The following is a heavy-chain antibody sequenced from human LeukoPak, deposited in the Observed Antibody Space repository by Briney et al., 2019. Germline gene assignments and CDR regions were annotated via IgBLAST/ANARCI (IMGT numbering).Heavy chain of an antibody. Sequence: SGGSLRLSCAASGFTFNTYWMTWVRQAPGKGLEWVANIKEDGSEKVYVDSLKGRFTISRDNAKNALFLQMNSLRVEDTAVYYCATKKAIVATIIGDYWGQGTLVTVSS. CDR3: ATKKAIVATIIGDY. CDR2: IKEDGSEK. J-gene: IGHJ4*02. CDR1: GFTFNTYW. D-gene: IGHD5-12*01. V-gene: IGHV3-7*02.